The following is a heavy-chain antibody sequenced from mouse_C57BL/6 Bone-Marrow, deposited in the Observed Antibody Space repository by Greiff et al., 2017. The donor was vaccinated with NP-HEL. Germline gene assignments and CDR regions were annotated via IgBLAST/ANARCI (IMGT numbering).Heavy chain of an antibody. CDR2: IDPSDSET. CDR3: ARDRNSSGPYFDY. CDR1: GYTFTSYW. J-gene: IGHJ2*01. Sequence: QVQLQQPGAELVRPGSSVKLSCKASGYTFTSYWMHWVKQRPIQGLEWIGNIDPSDSETHYNQKFKDKATLTVDKSPSTAYMQLSSLTSEDSAVYYCARDRNSSGPYFDYWGQGTTLTVSS. D-gene: IGHD3-2*02. V-gene: IGHV1-52*01.